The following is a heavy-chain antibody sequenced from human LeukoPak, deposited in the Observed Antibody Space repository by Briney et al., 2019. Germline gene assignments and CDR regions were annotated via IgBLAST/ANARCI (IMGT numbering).Heavy chain of an antibody. CDR3: AGSSRWYVGWFDP. V-gene: IGHV3-48*03. D-gene: IGHD6-13*01. CDR2: ISSSGSTI. J-gene: IGHJ5*02. Sequence: PGGPLRLSCAASGFTFSSYEMNWVRQAPGKGLEWVSYISSSGSTIYYADSVKGRFTFSRDNAKNSLFPQMNSLRAEDTAVYYCAGSSRWYVGWFDPWGQGTLVTVSS. CDR1: GFTFSSYE.